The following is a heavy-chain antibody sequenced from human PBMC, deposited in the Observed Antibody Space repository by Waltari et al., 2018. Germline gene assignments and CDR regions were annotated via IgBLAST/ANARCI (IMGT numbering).Heavy chain of an antibody. CDR3: ARGPHYDILTGYYPNWFDP. D-gene: IGHD3-9*01. CDR2: INPSGST. Sequence: QVQLPQWGAGLLKPSETLSLTCAFYGGSFSCYYWSWIRQPPGKGLEWIGEINPSGSTTYNPSRTSRVNISVDTPKNQFSLKLSSVTAADTAVYYCARGPHYDILTGYYPNWFDPWGQGTLVTVSS. J-gene: IGHJ5*02. V-gene: IGHV4-34*01. CDR1: GGSFSCYY.